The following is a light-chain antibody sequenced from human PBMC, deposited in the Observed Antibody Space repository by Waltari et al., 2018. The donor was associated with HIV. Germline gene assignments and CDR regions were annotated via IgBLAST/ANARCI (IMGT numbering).Light chain of an antibody. CDR1: QGIDTF. CDR2: AAS. Sequence: DIQLTKSPSFLSASVGDRVTITCRASQGIDTFLAWYQQKPGTAPKLLLYAASTLQSGVPSRFSGSGAGTEFTLTINSLQPEDFATYYCQRLNRFPATFGQGTKVEIK. CDR3: QRLNRFPAT. V-gene: IGKV1-9*01. J-gene: IGKJ1*01.